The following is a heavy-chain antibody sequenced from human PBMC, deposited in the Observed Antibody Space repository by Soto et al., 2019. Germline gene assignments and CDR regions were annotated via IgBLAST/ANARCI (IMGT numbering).Heavy chain of an antibody. CDR3: ARDFKY. J-gene: IGHJ4*02. CDR2: IKQDGSEK. CDR1: GFTFSNYG. V-gene: IGHV3-7*03. Sequence: PGGSLRLSCAASGFTFSNYGMSWVRQAPGKGLEWVANIKQDGSEKYYVDSVKGRFTISRDNAKNSLYLQMTSLRAEDTAVYYCARDFKYWGQGTLVTVSS.